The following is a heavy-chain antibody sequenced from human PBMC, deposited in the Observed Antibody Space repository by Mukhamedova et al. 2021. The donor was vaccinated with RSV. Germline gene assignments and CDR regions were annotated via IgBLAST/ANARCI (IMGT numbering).Heavy chain of an antibody. Sequence: AQKFQGRVTMTEDTSTDTAYMELSSLRAEDTAAYYCATGVFSDAFDIWGQGTMVTVSS. CDR3: ATGVFSDAFDI. V-gene: IGHV1-24*01. J-gene: IGHJ3*02.